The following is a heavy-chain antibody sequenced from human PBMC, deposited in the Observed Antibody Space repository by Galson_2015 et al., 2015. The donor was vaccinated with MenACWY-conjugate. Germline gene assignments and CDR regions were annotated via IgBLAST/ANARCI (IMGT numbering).Heavy chain of an antibody. D-gene: IGHD7-27*01. J-gene: IGHJ3*01. Sequence: PALVKPTQTLTLTCTFSGFSLSTNKMGVGWIRQPPGKALEWLALVYWDDEKHYNPSLQSRLTITKDTSNNQVVLTLTNMDPVDTGTYYCAHRRHWGLREKPDAFDVWGQGTLATVSS. CDR3: AHRRHWGLREKPDAFDV. CDR2: VYWDDEK. V-gene: IGHV2-5*02. CDR1: GFSLSTNKMG.